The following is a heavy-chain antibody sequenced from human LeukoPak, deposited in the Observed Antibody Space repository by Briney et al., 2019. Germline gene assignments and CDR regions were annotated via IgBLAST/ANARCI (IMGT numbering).Heavy chain of an antibody. Sequence: ASVKVSCKASGYTFTGYYMHWVRQAPGQGLEWMGRINPNSGGTNYVQKFQGRVTMTRDTSISTAYMELSRLRSDDTAVYYCARKGSGFWGPRVWGQGTLVTVSS. CDR3: ARKGSGFWGPRV. J-gene: IGHJ4*02. V-gene: IGHV1-2*06. CDR1: GYTFTGYY. CDR2: INPNSGGT. D-gene: IGHD3-16*01.